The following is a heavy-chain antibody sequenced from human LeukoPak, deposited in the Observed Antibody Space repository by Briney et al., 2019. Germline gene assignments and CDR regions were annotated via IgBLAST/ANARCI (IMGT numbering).Heavy chain of an antibody. CDR2: IYPGDSDT. Sequence: GASLEISFKGSGSSFTSYWSGWVRPMPGKGLEWMGIIYPGDSDTKYSPSFQGQVTISADKSINTDYLQWSSLKASDTAMYYCARTTMVRGVIKELGYWGQGTLVTVSS. D-gene: IGHD3-10*01. V-gene: IGHV5-51*01. CDR1: GSSFTSYW. J-gene: IGHJ4*02. CDR3: ARTTMVRGVIKELGY.